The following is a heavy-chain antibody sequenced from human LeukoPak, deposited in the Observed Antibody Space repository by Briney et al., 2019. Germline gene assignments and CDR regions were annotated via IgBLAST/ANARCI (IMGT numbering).Heavy chain of an antibody. J-gene: IGHJ4*02. Sequence: PGGSLRLSCAASGFTFSSYAMSWVRQAPGKGLEWVSYVSSSGTYTNYADSVKGRFTISRDNAKNSLYLQMNSLRGEDTALYYCAKGRSGNYYNDLDYWGQGTLVPVSS. V-gene: IGHV3-11*05. D-gene: IGHD3-10*01. CDR2: VSSSGTYT. CDR3: AKGRSGNYYNDLDY. CDR1: GFTFSSYA.